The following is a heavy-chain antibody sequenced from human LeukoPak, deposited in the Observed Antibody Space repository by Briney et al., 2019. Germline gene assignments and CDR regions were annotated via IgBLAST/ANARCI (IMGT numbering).Heavy chain of an antibody. J-gene: IGHJ5*02. CDR3: ARDVDTAMVTGDGWFDP. CDR2: INPSGGST. D-gene: IGHD5-18*01. CDR1: GYTFTSYY. Sequence: ASVKVSCKASGYTFTSYYMHWGRQAPGQGLEWMGIINPSGGSTSYAQKFQGRVTMTRDMSTSTVYMELSSLRSEDTAVYYCARDVDTAMVTGDGWFDPWGQGTLVTVSS. V-gene: IGHV1-46*01.